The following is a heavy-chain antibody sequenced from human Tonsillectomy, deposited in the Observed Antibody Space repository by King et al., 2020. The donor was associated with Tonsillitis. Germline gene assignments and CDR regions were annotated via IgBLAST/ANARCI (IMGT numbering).Heavy chain of an antibody. Sequence: VQLQQWGAGLLKPSETLSLTCAVYGGSFSGYYWSWIRQPPGKGLEWIGEINHSGSTNYNPSLKSRVTISVDTSKNQFSLKLSSVTAADTAVYYCARRGSASWQLVRHYYYYYMDVWGKGTTVTVSS. V-gene: IGHV4-34*01. CDR2: INHSGST. J-gene: IGHJ6*03. D-gene: IGHD6-13*01. CDR3: ARRGSASWQLVRHYYYYYMDV. CDR1: GGSFSGYY.